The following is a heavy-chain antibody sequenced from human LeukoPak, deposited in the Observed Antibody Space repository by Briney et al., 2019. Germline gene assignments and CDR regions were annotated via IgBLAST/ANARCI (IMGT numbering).Heavy chain of an antibody. J-gene: IGHJ4*02. CDR1: GFTFTSYS. CDR2: ISSTTSTI. Sequence: PGGSLRLSCAASGFTFTSYSINWVRQAPGKGLEWVSYISSTTSTIFYAGSVKGRFTISRDNAKNSVYLQMNSLRAEDTAVYYCARDSSSRWYIGLFDYWGQGTLVTVSS. CDR3: ARDSSSRWYIGLFDY. D-gene: IGHD6-13*01. V-gene: IGHV3-48*01.